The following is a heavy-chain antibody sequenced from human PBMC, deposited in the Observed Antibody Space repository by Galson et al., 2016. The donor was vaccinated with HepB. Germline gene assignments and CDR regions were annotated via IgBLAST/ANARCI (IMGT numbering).Heavy chain of an antibody. CDR3: AGASTPYDRFDP. Sequence: TLSLTCTVSGDSISSGTYYWSWLRQLPGKGLEWFGYIYHTGYTYRNPSLKTRVTMSVDTSKNQFSLHLSSVTVADTAFYYCAGASTPYDRFDPWGQGTLVTVSS. J-gene: IGHJ5*02. CDR1: GDSISSGTYY. CDR2: IYHTGYT. D-gene: IGHD3-3*01. V-gene: IGHV4-31*03.